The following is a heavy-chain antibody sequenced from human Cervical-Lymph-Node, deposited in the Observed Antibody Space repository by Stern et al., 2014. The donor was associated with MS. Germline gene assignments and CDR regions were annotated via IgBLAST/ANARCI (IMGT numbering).Heavy chain of an antibody. CDR3: ARSRYSGYDHDY. CDR1: GFTFGDYY. D-gene: IGHD5-12*01. Sequence: QVQLVQSGGGVVRPGGSLRLSCAASGFTFGDYYMSWIRQAPGKGLEWVSYISSSGSLTYYVDAVKGRFTVSRDNAKNSVHLEMSSLTVGDTAVYYCARSRYSGYDHDYWGQGMMVYVSS. CDR2: ISSSGSLT. J-gene: IGHJ4*02. V-gene: IGHV3-11*01.